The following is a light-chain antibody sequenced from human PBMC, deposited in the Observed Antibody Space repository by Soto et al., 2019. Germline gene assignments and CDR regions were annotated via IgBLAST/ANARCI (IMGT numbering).Light chain of an antibody. J-gene: IGLJ1*01. V-gene: IGLV2-14*01. CDR1: SSDVGGYNY. CDR2: EVS. Sequence: SAPTQPASVSGSPGQSITISCTGTSSDVGGYNYVSWYQQHPGKAPKLMIYEVSNRPSGVSNRFSGSKSGNTASLTISGLQAEDEADYYCSSYTSSSTPYVFGTGTKVTVL. CDR3: SSYTSSSTPYV.